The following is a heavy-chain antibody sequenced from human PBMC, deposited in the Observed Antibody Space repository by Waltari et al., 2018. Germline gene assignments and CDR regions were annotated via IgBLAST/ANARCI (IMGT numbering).Heavy chain of an antibody. V-gene: IGHV3-30*02. CDR1: GFTFRSYG. D-gene: IGHD4-17*01. J-gene: IGHJ4*02. Sequence: QVQLVESGGGVVQPGGSLRLSCAASGFTFRSYGLHWVRPAPGKGLEWVAFLGYDGSNKYYADSVKGRFTISRDNSKNTLYLQMNSLRAEDTAVYYCAKVSPPRTTVTPTFFDYWGQGTLVTVSS. CDR3: AKVSPPRTTVTPTFFDY. CDR2: LGYDGSNK.